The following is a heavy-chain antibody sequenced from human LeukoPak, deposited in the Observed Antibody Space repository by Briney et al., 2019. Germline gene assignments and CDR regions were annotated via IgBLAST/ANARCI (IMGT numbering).Heavy chain of an antibody. J-gene: IGHJ6*02. V-gene: IGHV3-7*01. CDR2: IKQDGSEK. D-gene: IGHD3-9*01. CDR3: ARDGDILTGYSNYGMDV. Sequence: GGSLRLSCAASGFTFSSYSMNWVRQAPGKGLEWVANIKQDGSEKYYVDSVKGRFTISRDNAKNSLYLQMNSLRAEDTAVYYCARDGDILTGYSNYGMDVWGQGTTVTVSS. CDR1: GFTFSSYS.